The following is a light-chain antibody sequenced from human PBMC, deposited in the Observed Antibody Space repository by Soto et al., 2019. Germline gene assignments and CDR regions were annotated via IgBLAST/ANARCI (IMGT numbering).Light chain of an antibody. CDR1: QSVSSY. Sequence: EIVLTQSPATLSLSPGERATLSCRASQSVSSYLAWYQQRPGQAPRLLIYDASNRATGIPARFSGSGSGTNFTLTISSLEHEDFAVYYCQQRRNWPPLTFGGGTKVEI. V-gene: IGKV3-11*01. CDR2: DAS. CDR3: QQRRNWPPLT. J-gene: IGKJ4*01.